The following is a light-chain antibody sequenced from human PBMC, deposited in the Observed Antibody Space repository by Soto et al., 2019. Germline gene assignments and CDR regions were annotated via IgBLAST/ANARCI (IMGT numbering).Light chain of an antibody. V-gene: IGKV1-5*03. CDR1: QSISSS. J-gene: IGKJ1*01. Sequence: DIQMTQSPSTLSASVGDRVTITCRASQSISSSLAWYQQKPGKAPKVLIYKASSLERGVPSRFSGSGSGTEFTLTISSLQPDDFATYYCQQYNSYWTFGQGTKVEIK. CDR2: KAS. CDR3: QQYNSYWT.